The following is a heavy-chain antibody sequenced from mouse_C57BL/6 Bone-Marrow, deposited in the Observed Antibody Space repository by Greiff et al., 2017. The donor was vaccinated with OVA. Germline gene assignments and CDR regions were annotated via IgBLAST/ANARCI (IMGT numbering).Heavy chain of an antibody. Sequence: VQGVESGPGLVAPSQSLSITCTVSGFSLTSYAISWVRQPPGKGLEWLGVIWTGGGTNYNSALKSRLSISKDNSKSQVFLKMNSLQTDDTARYYCARKAFITTVVAKGYYAMDYWGQGTSVTVSS. CDR1: GFSLTSYA. D-gene: IGHD1-1*01. CDR2: IWTGGGT. V-gene: IGHV2-9-1*01. CDR3: ARKAFITTVVAKGYYAMDY. J-gene: IGHJ4*01.